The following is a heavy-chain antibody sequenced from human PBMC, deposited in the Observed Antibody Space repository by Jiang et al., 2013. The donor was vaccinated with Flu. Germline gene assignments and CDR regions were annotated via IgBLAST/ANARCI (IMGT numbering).Heavy chain of an antibody. V-gene: IGHV1-2*04. J-gene: IGHJ4*02. CDR3: ARANGSGWYPFDY. CDR1: GYTFTGYY. Sequence: SGAEVKKPGASVKVSCKASGYTFTGYYMHWVRQAPGQGLEWMGWINPNSGGTNYAQKFQGWVTMTRDTSISTAYMELSRLRSDDTAVYYCARANGSGWYPFDYWGQGTLVTVSS. D-gene: IGHD6-19*01. CDR2: INPNSGGT.